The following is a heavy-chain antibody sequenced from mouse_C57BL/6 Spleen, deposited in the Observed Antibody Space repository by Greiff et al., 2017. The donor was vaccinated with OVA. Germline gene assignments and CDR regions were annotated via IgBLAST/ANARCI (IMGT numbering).Heavy chain of an antibody. CDR2: INPGSGGT. CDR3: AREGGGYDGAY. CDR1: GYAFTNYL. D-gene: IGHD2-2*01. Sequence: VQLQQSGAELVRPGTSVKVSCKASGYAFTNYLIEWVKQRPGQGLEWIGVINPGSGGTNYNEKFKGKATLTADKSSSTAYMQLSSLTSEDSAVYFCAREGGGYDGAYWGQGTLVTVSA. V-gene: IGHV1-54*01. J-gene: IGHJ3*01.